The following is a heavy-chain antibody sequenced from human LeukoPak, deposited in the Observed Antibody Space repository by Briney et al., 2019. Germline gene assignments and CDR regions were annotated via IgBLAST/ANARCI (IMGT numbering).Heavy chain of an antibody. J-gene: IGHJ3*02. V-gene: IGHV3-21*01. Sequence: GGSLRLSCAASGFTFSSYSMNWVRQAPGKGLEWVSSISSSSYIYYADSVKGRFTISRDNAKNSLYLQMNSLRAEDTAVYYCARDLIPAATEGHDAFDIWGQGTMVTVSS. D-gene: IGHD2-2*01. CDR3: ARDLIPAATEGHDAFDI. CDR2: ISSSSYI. CDR1: GFTFSSYS.